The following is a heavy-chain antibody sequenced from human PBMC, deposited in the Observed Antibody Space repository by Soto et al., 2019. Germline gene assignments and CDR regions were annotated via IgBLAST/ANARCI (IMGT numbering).Heavy chain of an antibody. V-gene: IGHV1-8*01. CDR2: MNPNSGNT. CDR1: GYTFTSYD. CDR3: ARGREGYYDFWSGYLSGSHHGMDV. Sequence: SVKVSCKASGYTFTSYDINWVRQATGQGLEWMGWMNPNSGNTGYAQKFQGRVTMTRNTSISTAYMELSSLRSEDTAVYYCARGREGYYDFWSGYLSGSHHGMDVWGQGTTVTVSS. J-gene: IGHJ6*02. D-gene: IGHD3-3*01.